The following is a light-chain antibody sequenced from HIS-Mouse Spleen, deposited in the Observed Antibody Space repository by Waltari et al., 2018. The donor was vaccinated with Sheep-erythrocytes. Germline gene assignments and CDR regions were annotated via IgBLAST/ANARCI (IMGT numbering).Light chain of an antibody. CDR2: YVS. CDR1: SSDVGGYYY. J-gene: IGLJ1*01. V-gene: IGLV2-11*01. Sequence: QSALTQPRSVSGSPGQSVTISCTGTSSDVGGYYYVSWYQQHPGKAPKLMIYYVSKRPSGVPDRLSGSKAGHPASPTISGLQAEDEADYYCCSYAGSYNHVFATGTKVTVL. CDR3: CSYAGSYNHV.